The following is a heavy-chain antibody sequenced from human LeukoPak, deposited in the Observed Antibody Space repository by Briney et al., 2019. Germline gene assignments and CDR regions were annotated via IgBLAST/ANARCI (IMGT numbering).Heavy chain of an antibody. J-gene: IGHJ6*02. V-gene: IGHV1-18*01. CDR2: ISAYNGNT. CDR1: GYTFIGHD. Sequence: ASVKVSYKASGYTFIGHDISWVRQAPGQGLEWMGWISAYNGNTNYAQKLQGRVTMTTDTSTSTAYMELRSLRSDDTAVYYCARQYGDYIPYYYGMDVWGQGTTVTVSS. CDR3: ARQYGDYIPYYYGMDV. D-gene: IGHD4-17*01.